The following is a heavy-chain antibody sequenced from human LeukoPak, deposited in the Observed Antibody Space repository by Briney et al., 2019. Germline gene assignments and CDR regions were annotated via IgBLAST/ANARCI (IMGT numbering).Heavy chain of an antibody. V-gene: IGHV4-34*01. CDR1: GGSFSGYY. Sequence: KPSETLSLTCAVYGGSFSGYYWSWIRQPPGKGLEWIGEINHSGSTNYNPSLKSRVTISVDTSKNQFSLKLSSVTAADTAVYYCAREGAVILVRGVMVNWFDPWGQGTLVTVSS. J-gene: IGHJ5*02. D-gene: IGHD3-10*01. CDR2: INHSGST. CDR3: AREGAVILVRGVMVNWFDP.